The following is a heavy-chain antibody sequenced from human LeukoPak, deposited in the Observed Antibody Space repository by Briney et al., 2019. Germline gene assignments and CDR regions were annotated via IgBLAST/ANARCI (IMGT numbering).Heavy chain of an antibody. CDR1: GFTFSSYT. CDR2: ISSSSSTI. Sequence: GGSLRLSCAASGFTFSSYTMNWVRQAPGKGLVWVSYISSSSSTIYYADSVKGRFTISRDNAKNSLYLQMNSLRAEDTAVYYCARDIASIAVAGTEYFQHWGQGTLVTVSS. J-gene: IGHJ1*01. CDR3: ARDIASIAVAGTEYFQH. V-gene: IGHV3-48*04. D-gene: IGHD6-19*01.